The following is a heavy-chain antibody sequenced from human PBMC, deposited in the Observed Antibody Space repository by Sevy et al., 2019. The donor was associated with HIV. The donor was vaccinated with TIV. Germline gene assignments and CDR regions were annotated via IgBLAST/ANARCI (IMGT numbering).Heavy chain of an antibody. CDR1: GFTFSIFW. V-gene: IGHV3-74*01. Sequence: GGSLRLSCTASGFTFSIFWMHWVRQAPGKGLVWVSHINSDGRSTTYADSVKGRVTISRDNAKNTLYLQMNSLRDEDTAVYFCARDKIYGMDVWGQGTTVTVSS. J-gene: IGHJ6*02. CDR3: ARDKIYGMDV. CDR2: INSDGRST.